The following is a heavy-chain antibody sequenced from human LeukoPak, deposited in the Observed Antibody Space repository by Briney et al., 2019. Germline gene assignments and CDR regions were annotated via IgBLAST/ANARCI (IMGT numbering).Heavy chain of an antibody. Sequence: ASVKVSCKASGYTFTGYYMHWVRQAPGQGPEWMGWINPNSGGTNYAQKFQGRVTMTRDTSISTAYMELSRLRSDDTAVYYCARDRGDTAMVSDWGQGTLVTVSS. CDR2: INPNSGGT. J-gene: IGHJ4*02. CDR1: GYTFTGYY. V-gene: IGHV1-2*02. CDR3: ARDRGDTAMVSD. D-gene: IGHD5-18*01.